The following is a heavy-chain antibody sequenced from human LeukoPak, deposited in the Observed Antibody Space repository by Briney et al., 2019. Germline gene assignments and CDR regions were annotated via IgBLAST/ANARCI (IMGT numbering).Heavy chain of an antibody. V-gene: IGHV3-30*02. CDR2: IHIDGSNK. Sequence: GGSLRLSYVASGFNFSHYDMHWVRQAPGKGLDWVAFIHIDGSNKYYAVSVKGRFTIYRDNSKNTLYLQMNSLRTEDTAVYYCAKGDTSWGQGTLVTVTS. CDR3: AKGDTS. CDR1: GFNFSHYD. J-gene: IGHJ5*02. D-gene: IGHD2-21*02.